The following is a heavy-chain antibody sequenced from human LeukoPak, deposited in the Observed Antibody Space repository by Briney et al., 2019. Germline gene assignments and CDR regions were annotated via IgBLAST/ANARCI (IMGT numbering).Heavy chain of an antibody. V-gene: IGHV1-69*05. D-gene: IGHD3-22*01. J-gene: IGHJ4*02. CDR2: IIPIFGTA. Sequence: ASVTVSCKASGGTFSSYAISWVRQAPGQGLEWMGGIIPIFGTANYAQKFQGRVTITTDESTSTAYMELSSLRSEDTAVYYCARVGDYYDSSGYYDYWGQGTLVTVSS. CDR1: GGTFSSYA. CDR3: ARVGDYYDSSGYYDY.